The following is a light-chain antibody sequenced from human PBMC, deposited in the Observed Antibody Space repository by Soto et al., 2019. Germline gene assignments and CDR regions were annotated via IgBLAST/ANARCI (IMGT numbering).Light chain of an antibody. CDR3: QQRSNLLFT. J-gene: IGKJ4*01. CDR1: QSVRSS. Sequence: EIVLTQSPATLSLSPGERATLSCRASQSVRSSLAWSQQKPGQAPRLLIYDASNRATGIPARFSGSGSGTDFTLSISSLEPEDFAVYYCQQRSNLLFTFGGGTKVEIK. CDR2: DAS. V-gene: IGKV3-11*01.